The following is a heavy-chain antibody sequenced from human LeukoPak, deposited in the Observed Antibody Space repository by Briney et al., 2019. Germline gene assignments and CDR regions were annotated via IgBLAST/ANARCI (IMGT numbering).Heavy chain of an antibody. V-gene: IGHV4-39*01. J-gene: IGHJ4*02. CDR2: IRDSGST. D-gene: IGHD3-10*01. CDR3: ASLYFYGSGSFPNY. Sequence: PSETLSLTCAVSGGSISTRYYYWRWIRQPPGKGLEWIGTIRDSGSTYYSPSLKSQVTIPVDTSNNQFSLKLSSVTAGDTAVYYCASLYFYGSGSFPNYWGQGILVTVST. CDR1: GGSISTRYYY.